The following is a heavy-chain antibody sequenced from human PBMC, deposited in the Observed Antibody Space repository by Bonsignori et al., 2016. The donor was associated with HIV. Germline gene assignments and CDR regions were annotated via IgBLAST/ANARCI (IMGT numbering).Heavy chain of an antibody. J-gene: IGHJ4*02. D-gene: IGHD3-10*01. CDR3: ARGWFGEPQYYFDY. V-gene: IGHV4-34*01. CDR1: GGSFSGYY. Sequence: SETLSLTCAVYGGSFSGYYWSWIRQPPGKGLEWIGEINHSGSTNYNPSLKSRITISVDTSKKQFSLKLSSVIAADTAVYYCARGWFGEPQYYFDYWGQGTLVTVSS. CDR2: INHSGST.